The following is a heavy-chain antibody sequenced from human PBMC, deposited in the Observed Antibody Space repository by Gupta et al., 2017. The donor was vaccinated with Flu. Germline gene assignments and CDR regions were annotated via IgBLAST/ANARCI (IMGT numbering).Heavy chain of an antibody. CDR3: AREVVDTAMVTVAFDI. CDR1: GFTFSDYY. Sequence: QVQLVESGGGLVKPGGSLRLSCAASGFTFSDYYMSWIRQAPGKGLEWVSYISSSSSYTNYADSVKGRFTISRDNAKNSLYLQMNSLRAEDTAVYYCAREVVDTAMVTVAFDIWGQGTMVTVSS. D-gene: IGHD5-18*01. CDR2: ISSSSSYT. J-gene: IGHJ3*02. V-gene: IGHV3-11*05.